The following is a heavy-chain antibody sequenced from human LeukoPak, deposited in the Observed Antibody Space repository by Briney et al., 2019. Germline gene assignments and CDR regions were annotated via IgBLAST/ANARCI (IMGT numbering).Heavy chain of an antibody. Sequence: TGGSLRLSCAASGFTFSSYSMNWVRQAPGKGLEWVSSISSSSSYIYYADSVKGRFTISRDNAKNSLYLQMNSLRAEDTAVYYCARDGESGSYHALWNWGQGTLVTVSS. CDR3: ARDGESGSYHALWN. CDR1: GFTFSSYS. J-gene: IGHJ4*02. CDR2: ISSSSSYI. V-gene: IGHV3-21*01. D-gene: IGHD1-26*01.